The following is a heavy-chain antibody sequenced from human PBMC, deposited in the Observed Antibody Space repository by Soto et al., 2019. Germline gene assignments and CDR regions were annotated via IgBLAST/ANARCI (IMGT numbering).Heavy chain of an antibody. CDR2: ISSSSSYT. CDR1: GFTFSDYY. CDR3: ATIVGADTFDY. V-gene: IGHV3-11*03. D-gene: IGHD1-26*01. J-gene: IGHJ4*02. Sequence: GGSLRLSCAASGFTFSDYYMSWIRQAPGKGLEWVSYISSSSSYTNYADSVKGRFTISRDNAKNSLYLQMNSLRAEDTAVYYCATIVGADTFDYWGQGTLVTVSS.